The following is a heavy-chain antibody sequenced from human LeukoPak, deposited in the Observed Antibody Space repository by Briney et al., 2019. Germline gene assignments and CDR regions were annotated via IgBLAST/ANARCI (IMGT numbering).Heavy chain of an antibody. Sequence: GGSLRLTCSASGFTFSSYAIHWVRQAPGKGLEYVSAISDNGGSTYYADSVKGRFTISRDNSKNTLYLQMSSLRAEDTAVYYCVKYSSGWYDYWGQGTLVTVSS. V-gene: IGHV3-64D*06. CDR2: ISDNGGST. D-gene: IGHD6-19*01. CDR3: VKYSSGWYDY. J-gene: IGHJ4*02. CDR1: GFTFSSYA.